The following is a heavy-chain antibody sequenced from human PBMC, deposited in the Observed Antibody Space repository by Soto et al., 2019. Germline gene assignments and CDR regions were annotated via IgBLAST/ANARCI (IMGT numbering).Heavy chain of an antibody. CDR1: VESISIYY. D-gene: IGHD2-15*01. J-gene: IGHJ4*02. CDR3: ARDAGGPADY. V-gene: IGHV4-59*01. Sequence: SETLSLTCTVSVESISIYYWSWIRPPPGKGLEWIGYMYYSGSTNYNPSLKSRVTISVDTSKNQFSLKLSSVTAADTAVYYCARDAGGPADYWGQGTLVTVSS. CDR2: MYYSGST.